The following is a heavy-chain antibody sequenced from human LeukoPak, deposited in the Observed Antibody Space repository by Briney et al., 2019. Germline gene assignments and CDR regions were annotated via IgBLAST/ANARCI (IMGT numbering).Heavy chain of an antibody. D-gene: IGHD1-26*01. CDR2: ISYDGSNK. J-gene: IGHJ3*02. V-gene: IGHV3-30-3*01. Sequence: PGGSLRLSCAASGFTFDDYTMHWVRQAPGKGLEWVAVISYDGSNKYYADSVKGRFTISRDNSKNTLYLQMNSLRAEDTAVYYCARDPYSGSYSDAFDIWGQGTMVTVSS. CDR3: ARDPYSGSYSDAFDI. CDR1: GFTFDDYT.